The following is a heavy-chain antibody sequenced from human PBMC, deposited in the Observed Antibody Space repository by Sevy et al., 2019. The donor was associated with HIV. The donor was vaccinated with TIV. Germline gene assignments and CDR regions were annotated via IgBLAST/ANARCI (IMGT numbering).Heavy chain of an antibody. J-gene: IGHJ4*02. D-gene: IGHD6-13*01. CDR3: AKGRTWYSDVDY. Sequence: SQTLSLTCTVSGSSISSYFWSWIRQPPGKGLEWIGYIYYNGNTNYNPSLKSRVAVSMDTSKNQFSLKLYSVTAADTAVYYCAKGRTWYSDVDYWGQGTLVTVSS. CDR2: IYYNGNT. V-gene: IGHV4-59*12. CDR1: GSSISSYF.